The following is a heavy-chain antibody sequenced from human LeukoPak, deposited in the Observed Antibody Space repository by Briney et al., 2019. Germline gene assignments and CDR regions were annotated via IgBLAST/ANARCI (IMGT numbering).Heavy chain of an antibody. Sequence: SETLSPTCTVSGGSISSGGYYWSWIRQHPGKGLEWIGYIYYSGSTYYNPSLKSRVTISVDTSKNQFSLKLSSVTAADTAVYYCARDPAPRGAFDIWGQGTMVTVSS. D-gene: IGHD3-16*01. CDR2: IYYSGST. J-gene: IGHJ3*02. V-gene: IGHV4-31*03. CDR3: ARDPAPRGAFDI. CDR1: GGSISSGGYY.